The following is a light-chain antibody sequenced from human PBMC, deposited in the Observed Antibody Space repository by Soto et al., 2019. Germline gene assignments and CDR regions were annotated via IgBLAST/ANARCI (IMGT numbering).Light chain of an antibody. CDR3: QQLNTYPVT. J-gene: IGKJ4*01. V-gene: IGKV1-9*01. CDR1: QGISRY. CDR2: AAS. Sequence: IQLTQSPSSPAASFGDSVTTTCRASQGISRYLSWYQQKPGRAPKLLISAASTLQSGVPARFSGSGSGTDFTLSITSLQPEDFATYYCQQLNTYPVTFGGGTEVDI.